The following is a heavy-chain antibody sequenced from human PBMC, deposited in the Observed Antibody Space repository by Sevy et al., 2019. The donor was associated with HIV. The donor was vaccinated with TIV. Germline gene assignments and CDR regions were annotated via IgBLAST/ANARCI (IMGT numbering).Heavy chain of an antibody. D-gene: IGHD1-26*01. CDR1: GGSISSSNW. CDR2: IYHSGST. Sequence: SETLSLTCAVSGGSISSSNWWSWVRQPPGKGLEWIGEIYHSGSTNYNPSLKSRVTISVDKSKNQFSLKLSSVTAADTAVYYCARDSRAGWSYSYYYYYGMDVWGQGTTVTVSS. V-gene: IGHV4-4*02. CDR3: ARDSRAGWSYSYYYYYGMDV. J-gene: IGHJ6*02.